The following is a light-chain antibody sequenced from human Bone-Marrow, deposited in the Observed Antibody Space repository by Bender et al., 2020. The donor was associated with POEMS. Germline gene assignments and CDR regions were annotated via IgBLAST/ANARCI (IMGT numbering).Light chain of an antibody. CDR3: AVWDDSLNGWM. J-gene: IGLJ3*02. CDR1: SSNIGAHA. Sequence: QSVLTQPPSASGTPGQRVTISCSGGSSNIGAHAVNWYQHLPGTAPKLLIYSSHRRPSEVPDRFSGSKSGTSASLAISGVLSEDEADYYCAVWDDSLNGWMFGGGTKITVL. V-gene: IGLV1-44*01. CDR2: SSH.